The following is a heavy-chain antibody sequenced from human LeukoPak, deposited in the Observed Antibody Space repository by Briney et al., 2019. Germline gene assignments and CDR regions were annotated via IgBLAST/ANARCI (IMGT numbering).Heavy chain of an antibody. J-gene: IGHJ4*02. D-gene: IGHD2-2*01. CDR1: GFTFSNYA. V-gene: IGHV3-23*01. Sequence: GGSLRLSCAASGFTFSNYAIHWVRQAPGKGLEWVSIVGGRGVKTYYADSVKGRFTISRDNSKNTAYLQMNSLRAEDTAVYYCAKRGDCSGTCTYDYWGRGTLVTVSS. CDR2: VGGRGVKT. CDR3: AKRGDCSGTCTYDY.